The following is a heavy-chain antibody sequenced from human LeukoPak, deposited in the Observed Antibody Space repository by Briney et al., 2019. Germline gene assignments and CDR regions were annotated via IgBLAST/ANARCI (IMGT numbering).Heavy chain of an antibody. J-gene: IGHJ4*02. CDR2: IYYSGST. Sequence: SETLSLTCAVYGGSFSGYYWSWIRQPPGKGLEWIGYIYYSGSTNYNPSLKSRVTMSVNMSKNQFSLRLSSVTAADTAVYYCARVGDSSGFSFDYWGQGTLVTVSS. D-gene: IGHD3-22*01. CDR3: ARVGDSSGFSFDY. V-gene: IGHV4-59*01. CDR1: GGSFSGYY.